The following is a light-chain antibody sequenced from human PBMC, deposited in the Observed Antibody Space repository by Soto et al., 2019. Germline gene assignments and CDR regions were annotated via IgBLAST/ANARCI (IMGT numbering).Light chain of an antibody. CDR2: DAS. CDR3: QQYHNYPVT. V-gene: IGKV1-16*02. Sequence: DIQMTQSPSSLSASVGDRVTITCRASQEISNHLAWFQQKPGKPPKSLIYDASSLQSGVPSKFSGSGSGTDFTLNISSLQPEDFATYYCQQYHNYPVTFGGGTKVEIK. CDR1: QEISNH. J-gene: IGKJ4*01.